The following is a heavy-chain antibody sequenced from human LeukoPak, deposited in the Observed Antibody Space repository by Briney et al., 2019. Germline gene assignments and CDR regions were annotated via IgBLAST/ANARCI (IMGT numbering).Heavy chain of an antibody. CDR2: IIPIFGTA. J-gene: IGHJ6*03. CDR3: ARGQLLGGGYYYYMDV. CDR1: GGTFSSYA. V-gene: IGHV1-69*05. Sequence: SVKVSRKASGGTFSSYAISWVRQAPGQGLEWMGRIIPIFGTANYAQKFQGRVTITTDESTSTAYMELSSLRSEDTAVYYCARGQLLGGGYYYYMDVWGKGTTVTVSS. D-gene: IGHD1-26*01.